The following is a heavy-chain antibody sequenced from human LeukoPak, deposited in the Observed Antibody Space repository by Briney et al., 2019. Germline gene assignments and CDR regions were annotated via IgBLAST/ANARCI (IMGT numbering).Heavy chain of an antibody. J-gene: IGHJ4*02. CDR1: GGSISSSSYY. CDR3: ARGASELGSSGYYY. V-gene: IGHV4-39*07. D-gene: IGHD3-22*01. Sequence: PSETLSLTCTVSGGSISSSSYYWGWIRQPPGKGLEWIGSTYYSGSTYYNPSLKSRVTISVDTSKNQFSLKLSSVTAADTAVYYCARGASELGSSGYYYWGQGTLVTVSS. CDR2: TYYSGST.